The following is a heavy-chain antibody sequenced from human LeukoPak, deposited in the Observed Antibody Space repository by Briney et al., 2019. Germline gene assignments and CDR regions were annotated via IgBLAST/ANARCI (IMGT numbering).Heavy chain of an antibody. Sequence: GESLKISCKGSGYRFTSYWIAWVRQMPGKGLEWMGIIYPGDSDTRYSPSFQGQVTISADKSISTAYLQWSSLKASDTAMYYCARQSPLWYFDLWDRGTLVTVSS. J-gene: IGHJ2*01. CDR3: ARQSPLWYFDL. V-gene: IGHV5-51*01. CDR2: IYPGDSDT. CDR1: GYRFTSYW.